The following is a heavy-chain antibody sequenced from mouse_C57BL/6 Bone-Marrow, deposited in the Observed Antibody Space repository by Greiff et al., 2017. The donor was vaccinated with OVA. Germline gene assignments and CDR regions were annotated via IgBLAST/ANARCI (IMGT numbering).Heavy chain of an antibody. D-gene: IGHD2-1*01. J-gene: IGHJ3*01. CDR3: ARHDCIYYGNPFAY. CDR2: FYPGSGSI. V-gene: IGHV1-62-2*01. CDR1: GYTFTEYT. Sequence: QVQLQQSGAELVKPGASVKLSCKASGYTFTEYTIHWVKQRPGQGLEWIGWFYPGSGSIKYNEKFKVKATLTADKSSSTVYMELSRLTSEDSAVXFGARHDCIYYGNPFAYWGQGTLVTVSA.